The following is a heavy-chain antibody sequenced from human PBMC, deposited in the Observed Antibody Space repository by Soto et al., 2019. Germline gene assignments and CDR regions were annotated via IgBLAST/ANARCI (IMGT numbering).Heavy chain of an antibody. Sequence: QVQLVQSGAEVKKPGALVKVSCKASGYTFTGYYIYWVRQAPGQGLEWMGWINPNSGGTNYAQKFQGWVTMTRDTSINTAYMELSRLQSDDTAVYYCARGTARSSSWYWATDYWGQGTLVTVAS. CDR3: ARGTARSSSWYWATDY. V-gene: IGHV1-2*04. CDR1: GYTFTGYY. CDR2: INPNSGGT. D-gene: IGHD6-13*01. J-gene: IGHJ4*02.